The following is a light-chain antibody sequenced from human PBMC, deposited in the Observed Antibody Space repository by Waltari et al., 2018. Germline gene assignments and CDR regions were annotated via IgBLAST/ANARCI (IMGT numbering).Light chain of an antibody. CDR1: SSDVGGYNF. Sequence: SALTQPASVSASPGQSITISCTGTSSDVGGYNFVSWYQQHPGKAPQVIIFEISKRASGVSNRFSGSKSGNTASLTISGLQDEDEANYYCCAYVGYSTWVFGGGTKLTVV. J-gene: IGLJ3*02. CDR3: CAYVGYSTWV. CDR2: EIS. V-gene: IGLV2-23*02.